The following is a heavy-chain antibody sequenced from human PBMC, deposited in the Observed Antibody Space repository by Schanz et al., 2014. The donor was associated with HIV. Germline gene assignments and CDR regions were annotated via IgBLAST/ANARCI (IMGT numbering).Heavy chain of an antibody. D-gene: IGHD6-6*01. V-gene: IGHV3-21*01. J-gene: IGHJ6*02. CDR1: GFTFNNYG. CDR3: ASTVYPYSSSSDYYYGMDV. Sequence: DVQLVESGGGLVKRGGSLRLSCAASGFTFNNYGVNWVRQAPGKGLEWISSISSNTNYINYADSVKGRFTISRDNAKNSLYLQMNSLRFADTAVYYCASTVYPYSSSSDYYYGMDVWGQGTTVTVSS. CDR2: ISSNTNYI.